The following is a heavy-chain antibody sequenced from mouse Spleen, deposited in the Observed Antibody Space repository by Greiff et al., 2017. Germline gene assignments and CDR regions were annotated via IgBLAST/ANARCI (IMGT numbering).Heavy chain of an antibody. V-gene: IGHV1-72*01. CDR1: GYTFTSYW. CDR2: IDPNSGGT. J-gene: IGHJ1*01. Sequence: QVQLQQPGAELVKPGASVKLSCKASGYTFTSYWMHWVKQRPGRGLEWIGRIDPNSGGTKYNEKFKSKATLTVDKPSSTAYMQLSSLTSEDSAVYYCARDYGSSYEEWYFDVWGAGTTVTVSS. CDR3: ARDYGSSYEEWYFDV. D-gene: IGHD1-1*01.